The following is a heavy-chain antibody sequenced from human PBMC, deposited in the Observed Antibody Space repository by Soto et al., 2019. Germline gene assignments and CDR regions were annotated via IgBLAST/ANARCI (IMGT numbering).Heavy chain of an antibody. V-gene: IGHV3-30-3*01. Sequence: QVQLVESGGGVAQPGRSLRLSCAASGLTFSSYAMHWVRQAPGKGREWVADISYDGSNKYYADSVKGRFTTSRDNSKNTLYLQMNSLRAEDTAVYYCAREGEGLDYWGQGTLVTVSS. CDR1: GLTFSSYA. CDR2: ISYDGSNK. D-gene: IGHD3-16*01. CDR3: AREGEGLDY. J-gene: IGHJ4*02.